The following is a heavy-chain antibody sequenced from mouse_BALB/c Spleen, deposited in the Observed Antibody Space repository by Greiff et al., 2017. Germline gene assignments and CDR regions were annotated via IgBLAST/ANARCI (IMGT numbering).Heavy chain of an antibody. D-gene: IGHD2-1*01. CDR2: IDPSDSYT. J-gene: IGHJ4*01. Sequence: QVQLQQPGAELVKPGASVKLSCKASGYTFTSYWMHWVKQRPGQGLEWIGEIDPSDSYTNYNQKFKGKATLTVDKSSSTAYMQLSSLTSEDSAVYYCAYYGNYHAMDYWGQGTSVTVSS. V-gene: IGHV1-69*02. CDR1: GYTFTSYW. CDR3: AYYGNYHAMDY.